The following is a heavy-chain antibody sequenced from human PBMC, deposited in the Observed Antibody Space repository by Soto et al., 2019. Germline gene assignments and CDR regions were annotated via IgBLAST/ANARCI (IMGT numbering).Heavy chain of an antibody. CDR2: IDSSGGGR. D-gene: IGHD3-10*01. V-gene: IGHV3-23*05. J-gene: IGHJ4*02. CDR1: GFTFSSFA. CDR3: AKENFRLFDFDY. Sequence: EVQLLEFGGDLVQPEGSLRLSCAASGFTFSSFAMSWVRQAPGKGLEWVSGIDSSGGGRYHADSVEGRFTISRDNSNNRLCLQMNRLRAEDTAVYYCAKENFRLFDFDYWGRGTLVIVSS.